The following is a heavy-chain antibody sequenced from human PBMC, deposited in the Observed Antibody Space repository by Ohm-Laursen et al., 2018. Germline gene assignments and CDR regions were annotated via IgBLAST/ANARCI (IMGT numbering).Heavy chain of an antibody. D-gene: IGHD2-21*02. CDR2: NFPNFGTP. CDR1: GDILCTYA. V-gene: IGHV1-69*05. J-gene: IGHJ5*02. Sequence: SVKVSRMASGDILCTYAIHWVRQAPGQGLEYLGGNFPNFGTPDYAQSFQGRVTITTDDSTSTAYMELSSLRSEDTAIYYCAKTLVYCGGDCYPTFDHWGQGTKVTVSS. CDR3: AKTLVYCGGDCYPTFDH.